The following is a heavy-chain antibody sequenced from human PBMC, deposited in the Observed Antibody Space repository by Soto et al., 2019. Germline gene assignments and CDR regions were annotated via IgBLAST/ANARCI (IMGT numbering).Heavy chain of an antibody. D-gene: IGHD3-10*01. CDR3: ARSQNYGSGDYSDY. CDR2: INIGTGYT. Sequence: QVHLEQSGAEVKKPGASVKVSCKASGYTFTSSRMHWVRQAPGQSLEWMGWINIGTGYTKISQRFQGRVSFAGDTSARTAYMELSSLRSEDTAVYYGARSQNYGSGDYSDYWGQGTLVTISS. V-gene: IGHV1-3*04. CDR1: GYTFTSSR. J-gene: IGHJ4*02.